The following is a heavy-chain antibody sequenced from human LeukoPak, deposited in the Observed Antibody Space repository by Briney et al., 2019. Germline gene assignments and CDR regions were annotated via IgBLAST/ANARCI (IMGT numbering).Heavy chain of an antibody. D-gene: IGHD4-17*01. CDR1: GFTFSSYG. CDR3: TTDGDYPYYYYYYGMDV. V-gene: IGHV3-30*03. Sequence: GGSLRLSCAASGFTFSSYGMHWVRQAPGKGLEWVAVISYDGSNKYYADSVKGRFTISRDNSKNTLYLQMNSLKTEDTAVYYCTTDGDYPYYYYYYGMDVWGQGTTVTVSS. J-gene: IGHJ6*02. CDR2: ISYDGSNK.